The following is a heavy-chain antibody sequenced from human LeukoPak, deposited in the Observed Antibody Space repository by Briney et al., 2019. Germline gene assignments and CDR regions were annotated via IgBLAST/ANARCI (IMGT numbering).Heavy chain of an antibody. D-gene: IGHD2-21*01. J-gene: IGHJ3*02. CDR2: IRFDGTNK. CDR3: AKKTMTGGGGDLDI. CDR1: GFTFSSYG. V-gene: IGHV3-30*02. Sequence: GGSLRLSCAASGFTFSSYGMHWVRQAPGKGLEWVAFIRFDGTNKYYADSVKGRFTIPRDNSKNTLYLQMNSLKAEDTAVYYCAKKTMTGGGGDLDIWGQGTMVTVSS.